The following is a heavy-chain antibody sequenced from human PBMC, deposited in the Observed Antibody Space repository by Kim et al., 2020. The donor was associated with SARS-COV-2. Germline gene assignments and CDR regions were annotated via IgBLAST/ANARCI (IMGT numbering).Heavy chain of an antibody. V-gene: IGHV1-69*01. J-gene: IGHJ4*02. D-gene: IGHD2-2*01. CDR3: ARDRGYCSSTSCPFDY. Sequence: KFQGRVTITADESTSTAYMELSSLRSEDTAVYYCARDRGYCSSTSCPFDYWGQGTLVTVSS.